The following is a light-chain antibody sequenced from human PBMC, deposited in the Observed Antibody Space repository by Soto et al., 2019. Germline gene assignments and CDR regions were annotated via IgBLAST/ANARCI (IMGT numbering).Light chain of an antibody. J-gene: IGLJ2*01. V-gene: IGLV2-14*01. CDR1: SSYVGGYNY. CDR2: GVS. CDR3: SSYKTSSTVVV. Sequence: SQPGSVSGSLSHSIAISCTGTSSYVGGYNYVSWYQQYPGKAPKLMIFGVSDRPSGVSNRFSGSKSGNTASLTISGLQAEDEADYYCSSYKTSSTVVVFGGGTKVTVL.